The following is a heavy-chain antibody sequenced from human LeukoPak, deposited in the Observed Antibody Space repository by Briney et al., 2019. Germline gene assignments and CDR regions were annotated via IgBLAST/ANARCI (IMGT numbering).Heavy chain of an antibody. CDR3: ARAKYDYGMDV. Sequence: GASVKVSCKASGYTFTGYYMHWVRQAPGQGLEWMGWINPNSGGTNYAQKFQGRVTITRNTSISTAYMELSSLRSEDTAVYYCARAKYDYGMDVWGQGTTVTVSS. CDR1: GYTFTGYY. CDR2: INPNSGGT. V-gene: IGHV1-2*02. J-gene: IGHJ6*02.